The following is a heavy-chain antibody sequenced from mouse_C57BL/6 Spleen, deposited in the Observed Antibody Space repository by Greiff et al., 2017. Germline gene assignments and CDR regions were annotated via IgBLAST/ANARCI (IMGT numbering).Heavy chain of an antibody. D-gene: IGHD2-3*01. CDR2: IYPGDGGT. CDR1: GYAFSSSW. CDR3: ARDDGYYYFDV. V-gene: IGHV1-82*01. J-gene: IGHJ1*03. Sequence: QVQLKESGPELVKPGASVKISCKASGYAFSSSWMNWVKQRPGKGLEWIGRIYPGDGGTNYNGKFKGKATLTADKSSSTAYMQLSSLTSEDSAVYFCARDDGYYYFDVWGTGTTVTVSS.